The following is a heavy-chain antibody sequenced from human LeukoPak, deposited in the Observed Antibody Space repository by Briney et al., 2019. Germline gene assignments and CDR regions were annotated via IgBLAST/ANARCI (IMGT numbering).Heavy chain of an antibody. D-gene: IGHD5-18*01. CDR1: GFTFSSYA. V-gene: IGHV1-69*06. CDR3: ARDMDTAMGGLDY. Sequence: ASVNVSCKASGFTFSSYAMSWVRQAPGQGLEWMGGIIPIFGTANYAQMFQGRVTITADKSTSTAYMELSSLRSEDTAVYYCARDMDTAMGGLDYWGQGTLVTVSS. CDR2: IIPIFGTA. J-gene: IGHJ4*02.